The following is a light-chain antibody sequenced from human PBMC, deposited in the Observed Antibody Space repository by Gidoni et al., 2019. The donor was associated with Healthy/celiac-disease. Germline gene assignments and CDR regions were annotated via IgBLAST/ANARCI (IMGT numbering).Light chain of an antibody. Sequence: QSALTQPRSVSGSSGQSVTISCTGTSSDVGGYNYVSWYQQHPGKAPKLMIYDVSKRPSGVPDRFSGSKSGNTASLTISGLQAEDEADYYCCSYAGSYTNWVFGGGTKLTVL. V-gene: IGLV2-11*01. CDR1: SSDVGGYNY. CDR2: DVS. J-gene: IGLJ3*02. CDR3: CSYAGSYTNWV.